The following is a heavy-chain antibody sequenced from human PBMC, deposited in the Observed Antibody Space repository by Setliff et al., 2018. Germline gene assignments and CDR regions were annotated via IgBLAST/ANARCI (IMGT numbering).Heavy chain of an antibody. CDR3: ARGSRFGTMLYKGDYYMDV. Sequence: ASVKVSCKASGYAFTTYAITWMRQAPGQGLEYMGWINTNTGSPSYAQGLTGRFVFYLDTAVSTAYLQISGLKAEDTALYYCARGSRFGTMLYKGDYYMDVWGKGTTVTVSS. D-gene: IGHD3-10*02. CDR2: INTNTGSP. V-gene: IGHV7-4-1*02. CDR1: GYAFTTYA. J-gene: IGHJ6*03.